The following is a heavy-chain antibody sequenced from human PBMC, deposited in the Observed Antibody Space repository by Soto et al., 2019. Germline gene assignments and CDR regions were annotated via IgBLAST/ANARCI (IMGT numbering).Heavy chain of an antibody. J-gene: IGHJ4*02. V-gene: IGHV4-4*02. CDR2: IIQRGVA. Sequence: PSETLSLTCTVSGTSISMDGWWSWVRQAPGKGPEWIGSIIQRGVAEYNPSLKSRVTMSLDKSNNSFSMKLASVTAADTGVYFCASSGPLYSAVTARDYWGPGLVVTVSS. CDR3: ASSGPLYSAVTARDY. D-gene: IGHD1-26*01. CDR1: GTSISMDGW.